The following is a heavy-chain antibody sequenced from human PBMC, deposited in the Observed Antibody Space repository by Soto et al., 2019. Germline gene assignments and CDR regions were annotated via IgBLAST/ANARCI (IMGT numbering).Heavy chain of an antibody. D-gene: IGHD2-2*01. CDR3: ARHVAGVCSSTSCPPLYDYYGMDV. J-gene: IGHJ6*02. CDR2: IYPGDSDT. Sequence: GESLKISCKGSGYSFTSYWNGWVRQMPGKGLEWMGIIYPGDSDTRYSPSFPGQVTISADMSISTAFLQWSSLKASATAMYYCARHVAGVCSSTSCPPLYDYYGMDVWGQGTTVTVSS. CDR1: GYSFTSYW. V-gene: IGHV5-51*01.